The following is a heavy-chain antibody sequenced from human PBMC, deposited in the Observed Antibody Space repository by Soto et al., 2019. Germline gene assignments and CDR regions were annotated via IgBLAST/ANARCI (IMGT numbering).Heavy chain of an antibody. CDR2: ISAYNGNT. CDR1: GYTFTSYG. J-gene: IGHJ6*02. V-gene: IGHV1-18*01. CDR3: ARDPRYDSNPPLYYYYYGMDV. D-gene: IGHD3-3*01. Sequence: RASVKVSFKASGYTFTSYGISWVRQAPGQGLEWMGWISAYNGNTNYAQKLQGRVTMTTDTSTSTAYMELRSLRSDDTAVYYCARDPRYDSNPPLYYYYYGMDVWGQGTTVTVSS.